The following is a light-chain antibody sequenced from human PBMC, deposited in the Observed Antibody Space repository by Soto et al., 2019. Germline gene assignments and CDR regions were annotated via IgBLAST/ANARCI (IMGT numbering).Light chain of an antibody. Sequence: QSALTQSASVSGSPGQSITISCTGTSNDVGGYKYVSWHQQHPGKAPKLMIYEVSNRPSGVSTRFSASRSGNTASLTISGLQAEDEADYYCSAYTSIKEVFGGGTKLTVL. V-gene: IGLV2-14*01. J-gene: IGLJ2*01. CDR1: SNDVGGYKY. CDR3: SAYTSIKEV. CDR2: EVS.